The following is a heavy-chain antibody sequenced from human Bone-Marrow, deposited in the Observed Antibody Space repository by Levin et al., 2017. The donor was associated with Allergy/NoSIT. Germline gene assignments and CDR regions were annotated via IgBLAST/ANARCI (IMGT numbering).Heavy chain of an antibody. V-gene: IGHV3-9*01. CDR2: ISWNSDSI. CDR3: AKLASSGSYYDHFDS. D-gene: IGHD1-26*01. J-gene: IGHJ4*02. CDR1: GFTFDDFS. Sequence: GGSLILSCAALGFTFDDFSMHWVRQAPGKGLEWVSGISWNSDSIIYADSVKGRFTISRDNANSSLSLQMNSLRTEDTAFYYCAKLASSGSYYDHFDSWGQGTLVTVSS.